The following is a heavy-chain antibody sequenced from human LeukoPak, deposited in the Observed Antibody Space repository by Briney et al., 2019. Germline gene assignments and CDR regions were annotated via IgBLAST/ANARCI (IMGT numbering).Heavy chain of an antibody. Sequence: GGSLRLSCAVSGFTFDDYAMHWVRQVPGKGLEWVSHISWNSDTIGYADSVKGRFTISRDNSKNTLYLQMNSLRAEDTAVYYCARADGDYDYWGQGTLVTVSS. D-gene: IGHD4-17*01. CDR1: GFTFDDYA. CDR3: ARADGDYDY. J-gene: IGHJ4*02. CDR2: ISWNSDTI. V-gene: IGHV3-9*01.